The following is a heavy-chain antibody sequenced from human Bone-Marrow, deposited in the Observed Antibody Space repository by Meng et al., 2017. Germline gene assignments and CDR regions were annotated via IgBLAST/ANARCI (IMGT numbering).Heavy chain of an antibody. J-gene: IGHJ4*02. V-gene: IGHV6-1*01. D-gene: IGHD7-27*01. CDR3: ARAPHGTGDWDPQDY. CDR1: GDSVSSNSAA. CDR2: TYYRSKWYN. Sequence: SETLSLTCAISGDSVSSNSAAWNWIRQSPSRGLEWLGRTYYRSKWYNDYAVSVKSRITINPDTSKNQFSLQLNSVTPEDTAVYYCARAPHGTGDWDPQDYWGQGTLVTSPQ.